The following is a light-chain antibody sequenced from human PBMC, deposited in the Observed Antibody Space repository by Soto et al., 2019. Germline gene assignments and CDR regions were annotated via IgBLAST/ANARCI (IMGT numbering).Light chain of an antibody. J-gene: IGKJ2*01. CDR1: QGVVSNY. Sequence: EIVLTQSPGTLSLSPGERAALSCRASQGVVSNYLAWYQQKPGQAPRVLIYGASSRATGIPDRFSGSGSGTDFAFTISRLEPGDFAVYYCQLYGSSRFTFGQGTKLEIK. V-gene: IGKV3-20*01. CDR3: QLYGSSRFT. CDR2: GAS.